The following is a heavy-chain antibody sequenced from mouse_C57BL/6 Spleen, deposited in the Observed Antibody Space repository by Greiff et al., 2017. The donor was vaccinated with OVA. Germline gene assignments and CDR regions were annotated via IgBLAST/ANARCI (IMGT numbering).Heavy chain of an antibody. CDR1: GYTFTSYT. CDR2: INPSSSYT. CDR3: ARGGSFAY. Sequence: QVQLKESGAELARPGASVKMSCKASGYTFTSYTMHWVKQRPGQGLEWIGYINPSSSYTKYNQKFKDKATLTADKSSSTAYMQLSSLTSEDSAVYYCARGGSFAYWGQGTLVTVSA. V-gene: IGHV1-4*01. J-gene: IGHJ3*01.